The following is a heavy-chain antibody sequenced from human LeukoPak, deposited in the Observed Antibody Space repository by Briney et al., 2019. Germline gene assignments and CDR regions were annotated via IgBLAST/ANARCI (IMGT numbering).Heavy chain of an antibody. J-gene: IGHJ6*02. D-gene: IGHD3-10*01. CDR2: INPNSGGT. Sequence: ASVKVSCKASGYTFTGYYMHWVRQAPGQGLEWMGWINPNSGGTNYAQKFQGRVTMTRDTSISTAYMELSSLRSEDTAVYYCATQKGITMVRGVIIAPTPLYYYGMDVWGQGTTVTVSS. CDR1: GYTFTGYY. CDR3: ATQKGITMVRGVIIAPTPLYYYGMDV. V-gene: IGHV1-2*02.